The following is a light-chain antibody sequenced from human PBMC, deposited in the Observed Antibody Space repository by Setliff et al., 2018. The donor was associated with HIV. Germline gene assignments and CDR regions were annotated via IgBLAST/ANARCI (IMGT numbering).Light chain of an antibody. Sequence: QSALAQPASVSGSPGQSITISCTGTSSDVGGSNYVSWYQQHPGKAPKLMIYEVSNRPSWVSNRFSGSKSANTASLTVSGLQAEDEADYYCSSYGGSNNFVFGTGTKVTVL. CDR2: EVS. CDR1: SSDVGGSNY. J-gene: IGLJ1*01. V-gene: IGLV2-14*01. CDR3: SSYGGSNNFV.